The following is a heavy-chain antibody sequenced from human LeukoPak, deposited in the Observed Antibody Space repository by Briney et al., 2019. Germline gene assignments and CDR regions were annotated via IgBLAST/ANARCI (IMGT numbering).Heavy chain of an antibody. J-gene: IGHJ4*02. CDR1: GYSFTTYW. CDR2: IYLGDSET. Sequence: GESLQISCKGSGYSFTTYWIGWVRQMPGKGLEWMGIIYLGDSETRYSPSFQGQVTMSVDRSISTAYLHLSRLKASDTAMYYCARHYYGSGSYRHLDYWGQGTLVTVSS. CDR3: ARHYYGSGSYRHLDY. V-gene: IGHV5-51*01. D-gene: IGHD3-10*01.